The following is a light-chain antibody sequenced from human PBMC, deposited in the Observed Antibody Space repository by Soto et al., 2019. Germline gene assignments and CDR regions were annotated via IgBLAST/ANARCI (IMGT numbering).Light chain of an antibody. CDR3: MQSLQTPRH. CDR1: QILQHVNGNKY. Sequence: DIVITHSPLSLPVTPVEPASISFMSSQILQHVNGNKYLDWYVQKAGQSPQLLIYLGSNRAPGVPDRFSGSGSGTDFTLKITRVEAEDVGIYYCMQSLQTPRHFGQGTRLEIK. CDR2: LGS. V-gene: IGKV2-28*01. J-gene: IGKJ5*01.